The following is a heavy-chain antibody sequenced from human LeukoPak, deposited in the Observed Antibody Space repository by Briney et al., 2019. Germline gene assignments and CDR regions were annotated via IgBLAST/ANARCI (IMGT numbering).Heavy chain of an antibody. CDR2: INHSGST. Sequence: PSETLSLTCAVYGGSFSGYYWSWIRQPQGKGLEWIGEINHSGSTNYNPSLKSRVTISVDTSKNQFSLKLSSVTAADTAVYYCARGLVVPAAMLSYYYYMDVWGKGTTVTVSS. V-gene: IGHV4-34*01. CDR3: ARGLVVPAAMLSYYYYMDV. D-gene: IGHD2-2*01. J-gene: IGHJ6*03. CDR1: GGSFSGYY.